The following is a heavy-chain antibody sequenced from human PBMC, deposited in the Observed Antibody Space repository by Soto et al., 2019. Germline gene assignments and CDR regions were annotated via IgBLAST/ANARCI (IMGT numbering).Heavy chain of an antibody. CDR2: ISSNGGST. CDR1: GFTFSSYA. J-gene: IGHJ4*02. D-gene: IGHD6-13*01. V-gene: IGHV3-64*01. Sequence: GGSLRLSCAASGFTFSSYAMHWVRQAPGKGLEYVSAISSNGGSTYYANSVKGRFTISRDNSKNTLYLQMGSLRAEDMAVYYCARHHWTPNLAAAGYFDYWGQGTLVTVSS. CDR3: ARHHWTPNLAAAGYFDY.